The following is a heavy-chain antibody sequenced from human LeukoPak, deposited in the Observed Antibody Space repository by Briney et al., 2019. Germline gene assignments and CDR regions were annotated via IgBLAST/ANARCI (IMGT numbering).Heavy chain of an antibody. D-gene: IGHD1-20*01. CDR1: GFTFSSYS. CDR3: ARILTGTDGY. Sequence: GGSLRLSCAASGFTFSSYSMNWVRQAPGQGQEWVSSISSSSSYIYYADSVKGRFTISRDNAKNSLYLQMNSLRAEDTAVYYCARILTGTDGYWGQGTLVTVSS. J-gene: IGHJ4*02. CDR2: ISSSSSYI. V-gene: IGHV3-21*01.